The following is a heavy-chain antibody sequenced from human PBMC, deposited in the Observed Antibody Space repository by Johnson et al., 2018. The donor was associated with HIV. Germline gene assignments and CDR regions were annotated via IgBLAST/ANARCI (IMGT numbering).Heavy chain of an antibody. J-gene: IGHJ3*02. CDR1: GFTFSDYY. V-gene: IGHV3-11*04. Sequence: QVQLVESGGGLVKPGGSLRLSCAASGFTFSDYYMSWIRQAPGKGLEWVSYISSRGSTIYYADSVKGRFTISRDNDKNSLYLHMNSRRAEDTALYYCARDKVWQWLSSRDADAFDIWGQGTMVSVSS. CDR3: ARDKVWQWLSSRDADAFDI. D-gene: IGHD6-19*01. CDR2: ISSRGSTI.